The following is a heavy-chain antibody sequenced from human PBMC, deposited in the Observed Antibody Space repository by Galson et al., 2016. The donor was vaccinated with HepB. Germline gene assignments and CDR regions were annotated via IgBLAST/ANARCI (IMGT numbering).Heavy chain of an antibody. V-gene: IGHV3-23*01. Sequence: SLRLSCAASGFTFSDSYVTWVRQAPGRGLGWGSSISGSGATTYYADAVKGRFTISRDNSKNTLYLQMNSLRAEDTAVYYCAKAGVTGANRYFDYWGQGTLVTVSS. D-gene: IGHD1-20*01. J-gene: IGHJ4*02. CDR1: GFTFSDSY. CDR2: ISGSGATT. CDR3: AKAGVTGANRYFDY.